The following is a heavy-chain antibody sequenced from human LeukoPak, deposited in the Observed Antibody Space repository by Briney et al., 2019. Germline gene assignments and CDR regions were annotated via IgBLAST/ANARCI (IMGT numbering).Heavy chain of an antibody. Sequence: SETLSLTCTVSGGSMSSYYWSWIRQPPGKGLEWIGYIYYSGSTKYNPSLKSRVTISVDTSENQFSLKLSSVAAADTAVYYCARGARAGYNLEPFDYWGQGTLVTVSS. V-gene: IGHV4-59*08. CDR3: ARGARAGYNLEPFDY. D-gene: IGHD5-24*01. J-gene: IGHJ4*02. CDR2: IYYSGST. CDR1: GGSMSSYY.